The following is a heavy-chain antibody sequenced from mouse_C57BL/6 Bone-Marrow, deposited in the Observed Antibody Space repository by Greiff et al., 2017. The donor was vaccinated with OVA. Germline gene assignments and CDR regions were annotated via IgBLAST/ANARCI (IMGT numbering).Heavy chain of an antibody. Sequence: VKLQESGAELARPGASVKLSCKASGYTFTSYGISWVKQRTGQGLEWIGEIYPRSGNTYYNEKFKGKATLTADKSSSTAYMELRSLTSEDSAVYFCASVYYGNPAWFAYWGQGTLVTVSA. V-gene: IGHV1-81*01. CDR2: IYPRSGNT. CDR3: ASVYYGNPAWFAY. CDR1: GYTFTSYG. J-gene: IGHJ3*01. D-gene: IGHD2-1*01.